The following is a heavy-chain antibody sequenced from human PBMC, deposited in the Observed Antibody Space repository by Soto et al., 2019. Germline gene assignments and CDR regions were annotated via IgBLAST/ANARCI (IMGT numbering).Heavy chain of an antibody. D-gene: IGHD1-20*01. V-gene: IGHV1-69*01. CDR2: IIPIFGTA. CDR3: ARDIDNRDYYYGLDV. Sequence: VKVSCKASGGTFSSYAISWVRQAPGQGLEWMGGIIPIFGTANYAQKFQGRVTITADESTSTAYMELSSLRSEDTAVYYCARDIDNRDYYYGLDVWGQGTTVTVSS. CDR1: GGTFSSYA. J-gene: IGHJ6*02.